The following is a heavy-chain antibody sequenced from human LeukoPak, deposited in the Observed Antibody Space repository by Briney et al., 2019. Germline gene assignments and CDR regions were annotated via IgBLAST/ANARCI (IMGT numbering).Heavy chain of an antibody. D-gene: IGHD2-15*01. CDR2: INHSGST. CDR1: GGSFSGYY. Sequence: SETLSLACAVYGGSFSGYYWSWIRQPPGKGLEWIGEINHSGSTNYNPSLKSRVTISVDTSKNQFSLKLSSVTAADTAVYYCARGRPNYCGGGSCYPKYYYYGMDVWGQGTTVTVSS. J-gene: IGHJ6*02. CDR3: ARGRPNYCGGGSCYPKYYYYGMDV. V-gene: IGHV4-34*01.